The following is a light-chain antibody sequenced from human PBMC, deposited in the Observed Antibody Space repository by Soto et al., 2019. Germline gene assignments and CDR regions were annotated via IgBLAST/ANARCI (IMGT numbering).Light chain of an antibody. CDR1: QDISDH. CDR2: EAS. V-gene: IGKV1-27*01. J-gene: IGKJ1*01. Sequence: DFQMTQSPSSLSASVGDRVTITCRASQDISDHLAWYQHKPGKVPQLLIYEASTLQSGVPSRFSGGGFGTDFTLTISSLQPEDVATYYCQKYNRPPRTFGQGTKVELK. CDR3: QKYNRPPRT.